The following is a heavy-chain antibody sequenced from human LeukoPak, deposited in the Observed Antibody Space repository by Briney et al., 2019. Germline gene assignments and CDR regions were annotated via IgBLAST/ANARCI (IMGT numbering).Heavy chain of an antibody. CDR2: IYYSGST. V-gene: IGHV4-39*01. J-gene: IGHJ4*02. CDR1: GGSISSSSYY. CDR3: AGHGTMVISFFDY. Sequence: KPSETLSLTCTVSGGSISSSSYYWDWIRQPPGKGLEWIGSIYYSGSTYYNPSLKSRVTISVDTSKNQFSLKLSSVTAADTAVYYCAGHGTMVISFFDYWGQGTLDTVSS. D-gene: IGHD1-1*01.